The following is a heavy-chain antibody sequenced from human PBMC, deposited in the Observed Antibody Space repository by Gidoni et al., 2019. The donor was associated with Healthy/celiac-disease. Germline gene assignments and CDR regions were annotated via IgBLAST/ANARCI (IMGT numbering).Heavy chain of an antibody. CDR2: ISSRGSTI. Sequence: EVQLVASGGGLVKPGGSLRLSCAASGFTFSSYSMHWVRQAPEKGLEWVSSISSRGSTIYYADSVKGRFTISRDNDKNSLYLQMNSLRAEDTAVYYCARDLDLYDSSGYPNPVHWDWGQGTMVTVSS. V-gene: IGHV3-21*01. J-gene: IGHJ4*02. CDR1: GFTFSSYS. CDR3: ARDLDLYDSSGYPNPVHWD. D-gene: IGHD3-22*01.